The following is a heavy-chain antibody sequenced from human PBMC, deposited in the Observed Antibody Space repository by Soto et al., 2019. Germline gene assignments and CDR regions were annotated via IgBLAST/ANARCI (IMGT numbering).Heavy chain of an antibody. CDR2: ISGSGGST. Sequence: GGSLRLSCAAPGFTFSSYAMSWVRQAPGKGLEWVSAISGSGGSTYYADSVKGRFTISRDNSKNTLYLQMNSLRAEDTAVYYCAKVDIVVVVAATHDAFDIWGQGTMVTVSS. V-gene: IGHV3-23*01. CDR3: AKVDIVVVVAATHDAFDI. J-gene: IGHJ3*02. CDR1: GFTFSSYA. D-gene: IGHD2-15*01.